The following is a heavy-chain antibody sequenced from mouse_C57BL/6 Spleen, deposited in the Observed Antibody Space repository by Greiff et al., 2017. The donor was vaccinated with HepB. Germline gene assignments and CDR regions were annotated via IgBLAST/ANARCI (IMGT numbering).Heavy chain of an antibody. CDR3: ARVLLRSSFDY. J-gene: IGHJ2*01. CDR1: GFTFSDYY. V-gene: IGHV5-16*01. CDR2: INYDGSST. D-gene: IGHD1-1*01. Sequence: EVKVVESEGGLVQPGSSMKLSCTASGFTFSDYYMAWVRQVPEKGLEWVANINYDGSSTYYLDSLKSRFIISRDNAKNILYLQMSSLKSEDTATYYCARVLLRSSFDYWGQGTTLTVSS.